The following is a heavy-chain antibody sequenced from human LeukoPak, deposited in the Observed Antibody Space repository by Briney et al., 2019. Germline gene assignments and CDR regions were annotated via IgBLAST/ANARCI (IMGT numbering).Heavy chain of an antibody. CDR2: IYHSGST. D-gene: IGHD6-13*01. V-gene: IGHV4-38-2*02. Sequence: SETLSLTCTVSGYSISSGYYWGWIRQPPGKGLEWIGSIYHSGSTYYNPSLKSRVTISVDTSKNQFSLKLSSVTAADTAVYYCARAMGIAAAGTSFDYWGQGTLVTVSS. CDR1: GYSISSGYY. CDR3: ARAMGIAAAGTSFDY. J-gene: IGHJ4*02.